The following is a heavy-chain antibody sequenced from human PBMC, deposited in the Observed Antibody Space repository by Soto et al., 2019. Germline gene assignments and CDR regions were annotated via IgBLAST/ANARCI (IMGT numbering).Heavy chain of an antibody. CDR3: NRGSEYDFWSGYL. V-gene: IGHV1-69*06. CDR1: GGTSTRYA. CDR2: IVPRFGTS. Sequence: QERLVQSGAEVRNPGSSVKVSCKVTGGTSTRYAINWVRQGPGQGLEWMGGIVPRFGTSKYAQKFQGRVTITADTSTNIAYMELRRLRSEDTAVYYCNRGSEYDFWSGYLWGQGTLVSVSS. D-gene: IGHD3-3*01. J-gene: IGHJ4*02.